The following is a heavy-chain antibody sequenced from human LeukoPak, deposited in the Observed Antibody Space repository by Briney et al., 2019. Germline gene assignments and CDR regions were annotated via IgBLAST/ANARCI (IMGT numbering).Heavy chain of an antibody. CDR1: GGSISSGGYY. CDR3: ARTNYGSGTNDDY. Sequence: PSQTLSLTCTVSGGSISSGGYYWSWIRQHPGKGLEWIGYIYYSGRTYYNPSLKSRVTISVDTSKNQFSLKLSSVTAADTAVYYCARTNYGSGTNDDYWGQGTLVTVSS. CDR2: IYYSGRT. V-gene: IGHV4-31*03. J-gene: IGHJ4*02. D-gene: IGHD3-10*01.